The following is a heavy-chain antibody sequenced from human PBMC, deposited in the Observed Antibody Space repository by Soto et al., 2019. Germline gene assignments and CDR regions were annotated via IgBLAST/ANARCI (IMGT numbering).Heavy chain of an antibody. CDR1: GFTFSSYS. J-gene: IGHJ5*02. V-gene: IGHV3-21*01. CDR2: ISSSSSYI. D-gene: IGHD1-7*01. CDR3: ARDLNWNYATFDP. Sequence: EVQLVESGGGLVKPGGSLRLSCAASGFTFSSYSMNWVRQAPGKGLEWVSSISSSSSYIYYADSVKGRFTISRDNAKNSLYLQMNSLRAEDTAVYYCARDLNWNYATFDPWGQGTLVTVSS.